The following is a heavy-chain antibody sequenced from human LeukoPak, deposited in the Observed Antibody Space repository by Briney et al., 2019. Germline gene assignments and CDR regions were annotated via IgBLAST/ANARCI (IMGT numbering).Heavy chain of an antibody. CDR3: AREQYDFWSGYYVNYYYYYMDV. D-gene: IGHD3-3*01. Sequence: GASVRVSCKASGYTFTSYGMSWVRQAPGQGLEWMGWISAYNGNTNYAQKLQGRITMTTDTSTSTAYMELSSLRSDDTAVYYCAREQYDFWSGYYVNYYYYYMDVWGKGTTVTVSS. V-gene: IGHV1-18*01. CDR2: ISAYNGNT. J-gene: IGHJ6*03. CDR1: GYTFTSYG.